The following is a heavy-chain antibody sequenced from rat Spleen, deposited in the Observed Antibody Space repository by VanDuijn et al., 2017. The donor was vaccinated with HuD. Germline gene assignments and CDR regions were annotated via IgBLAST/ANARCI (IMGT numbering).Heavy chain of an antibody. V-gene: IGHV5-27*01. Sequence: EVQLVESDGGLVQPGRSLKLSCAASGFTFSDYYMAWVRQAPTKGLEWVATISTSGGSTYYRDSVKGRFTISRDNAKSTLYLQMNSLRSEDTATYYCTRAPQGYFDYWGQGVMVTVSS. J-gene: IGHJ2*01. CDR3: TRAPQGYFDY. CDR2: ISTSGGST. D-gene: IGHD3-4*01. CDR1: GFTFSDYY.